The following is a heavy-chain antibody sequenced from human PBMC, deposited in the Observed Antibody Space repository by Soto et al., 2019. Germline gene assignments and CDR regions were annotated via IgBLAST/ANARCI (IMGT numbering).Heavy chain of an antibody. CDR3: ARGYGGNTEFGYGMDV. D-gene: IGHD4-17*01. CDR1: GGSISSGGYY. J-gene: IGHJ6*02. CDR2: IYYSGST. V-gene: IGHV4-31*03. Sequence: SETLSLTCTVSGGSISSGGYYWSWIRQHPGKGLEWIGYIYYSGSTYYNPSLKSRVTISVDTSKNQFSLKLSSVTAADTAVYYCARGYGGNTEFGYGMDVWGQGATVTVSS.